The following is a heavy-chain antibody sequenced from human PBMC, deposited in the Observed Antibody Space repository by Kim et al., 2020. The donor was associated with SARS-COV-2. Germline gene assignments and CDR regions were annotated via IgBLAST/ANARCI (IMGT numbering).Heavy chain of an antibody. Sequence: ASVKVSCKVSGYTLTELSMHWVRQAPGKGLGWMGGFDPEDGETIYAQKFQGRVTMTEDTSTDTAYMELSSLRSEDTAVYYCATDSHSSSWYMVDYYYGMDVWGKGTTVTVSS. CDR2: FDPEDGET. V-gene: IGHV1-24*01. D-gene: IGHD6-13*01. J-gene: IGHJ6*04. CDR1: GYTLTELS. CDR3: ATDSHSSSWYMVDYYYGMDV.